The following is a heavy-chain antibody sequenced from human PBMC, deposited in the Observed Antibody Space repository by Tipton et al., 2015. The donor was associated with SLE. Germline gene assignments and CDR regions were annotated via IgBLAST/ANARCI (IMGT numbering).Heavy chain of an antibody. CDR2: IRSKANSYAT. Sequence: GSLRLSCAASGFTFSGSAMHWVRQASGKGLEWVGRIRSKANSYATAYAASVKGRFTISRDDSKNTAYLQMNSLKTEDTAVYYCQTIAAAGSFDYWGQGTLVTVSS. CDR1: GFTFSGSA. D-gene: IGHD6-13*01. CDR3: QTIAAAGSFDY. J-gene: IGHJ4*02. V-gene: IGHV3-73*01.